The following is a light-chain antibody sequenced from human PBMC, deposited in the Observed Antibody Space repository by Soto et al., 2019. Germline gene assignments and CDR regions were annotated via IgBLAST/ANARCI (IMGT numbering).Light chain of an antibody. Sequence: QSALAQPASVSGSPGQSITISCTGTSSDVGAYNYVSWYQQHPGKAPKLIIYEVNSRPSGISNRFSGSKSGITASLTISGLQAEDEADYYCSSYASTSTAVFGTGTKLTVL. CDR1: SSDVGAYNY. V-gene: IGLV2-14*01. CDR3: SSYASTSTAV. CDR2: EVN. J-gene: IGLJ1*01.